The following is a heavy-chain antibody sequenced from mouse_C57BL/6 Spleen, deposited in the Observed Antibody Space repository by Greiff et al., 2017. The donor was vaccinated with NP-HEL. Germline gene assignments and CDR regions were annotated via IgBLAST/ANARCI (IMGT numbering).Heavy chain of an antibody. CDR1: GYTFTSYW. CDR2: IDPSDSYT. D-gene: IGHD2-10*02. CDR3: ARVGYGNYFDY. V-gene: IGHV1-50*01. Sequence: QVQLQQPGAELVKPGASVKLSCKASGYTFTSYWMQWVKQRPGQGLEWIGEIDPSDSYTNYNQKFKGKATLTVDTSSSTDYMQLSSLTSEDSAVYYCARVGYGNYFDYWGQGTTLTVSS. J-gene: IGHJ2*01.